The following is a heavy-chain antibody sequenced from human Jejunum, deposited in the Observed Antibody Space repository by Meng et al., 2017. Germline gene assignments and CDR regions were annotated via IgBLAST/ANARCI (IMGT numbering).Heavy chain of an antibody. V-gene: IGHV3-30*01. J-gene: IGHJ4*02. CDR1: GFTFSSYA. Sequence: VALGGSGGGVVQPVRSLRLSWAASGFTFSSYAMHWVRQAPGKGLEWVAVISNDGSRQYYPDSVKGRLTISRDNSRNTLYVQMNSLSAEDTAVYYCAKDGGIGFTDFDYWGQGTLVTVSS. D-gene: IGHD3-3*01. CDR3: AKDGGIGFTDFDY. CDR2: ISNDGSRQ.